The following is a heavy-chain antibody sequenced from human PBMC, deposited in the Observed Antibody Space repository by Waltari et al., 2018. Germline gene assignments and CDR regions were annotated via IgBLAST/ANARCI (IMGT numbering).Heavy chain of an antibody. D-gene: IGHD6-19*01. CDR3: TRGSGWYHY. CDR1: GFTFSRFS. Sequence: EVQLVESGGSVVQPGGSLRLSCAASGFTFSRFSMSWVRSATGKGLERVDNMKQDGSGTNYVDSVKGRFTISRDDANNALYLQMNSLRAEDTALYYCTRGSGWYHYWGQGTLVTVSS. V-gene: IGHV3-7*04. J-gene: IGHJ4*02. CDR2: MKQDGSGT.